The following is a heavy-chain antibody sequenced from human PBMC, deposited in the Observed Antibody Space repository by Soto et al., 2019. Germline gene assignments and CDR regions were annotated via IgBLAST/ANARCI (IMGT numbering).Heavy chain of an antibody. D-gene: IGHD6-19*01. CDR1: GCTFRSYG. CDR3: AKDDVAVAGYRFDP. V-gene: IGHV3-23*01. CDR2: ISVSGGST. J-gene: IGHJ5*02. Sequence: PGGSLRLYCAASGCTFRSYGMSCVRQAPWKGLEWVSAISVSGGSTYYADSVKGRFTISRDNSKNTLYLQMNSLRAEDTAVYYCAKDDVAVAGYRFDPWGQGTLVTVSS.